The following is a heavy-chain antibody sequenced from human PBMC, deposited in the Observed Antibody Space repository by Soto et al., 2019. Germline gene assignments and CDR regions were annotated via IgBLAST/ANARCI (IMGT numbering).Heavy chain of an antibody. D-gene: IGHD1-20*01. CDR2: IYWNDDK. V-gene: IGHV2-5*01. Sequence: QITLKESGPALVKPTQTLTLTCTFSGFSLSTSGVGVGWIRQPPGKAREWLALIYWNDDKKYSPSLKSRLGITKDTFRNQVVLTMTNVDPLDTATYYCARRRGYNWNNPAFDYWGQVALVTVSS. CDR3: ARRRGYNWNNPAFDY. J-gene: IGHJ4*02. CDR1: GFSLSTSGVG.